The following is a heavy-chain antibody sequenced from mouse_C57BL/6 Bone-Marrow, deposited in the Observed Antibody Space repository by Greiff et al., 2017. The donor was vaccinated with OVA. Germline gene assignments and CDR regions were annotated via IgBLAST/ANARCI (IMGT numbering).Heavy chain of an antibody. J-gene: IGHJ2*01. Sequence: QVQLQQSGPELVKPGASVKISCKASGYTFPDYYINWVKQRPGQGLEWIGWIFPGSGSTYYTEKFKGKATFTVDKSSSTAYMLLSSLTSEDSAVSFCAREVIYYGYDAYVDNWGQGTTLTVSS. V-gene: IGHV1-75*01. CDR1: GYTFPDYY. CDR2: IFPGSGST. D-gene: IGHD2-2*01. CDR3: AREVIYYGYDAYVDN.